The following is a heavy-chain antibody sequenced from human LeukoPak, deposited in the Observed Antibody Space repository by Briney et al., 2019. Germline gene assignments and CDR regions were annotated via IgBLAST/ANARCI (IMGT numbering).Heavy chain of an antibody. Sequence: PGGSLRLSCAASGFTFSNSGMHWVRQAPGKGLEWVAVISYDGSNKYYADSVKGRFTISRDNSKNTLYLQMNSLRAEDTAVYYCARQYSSSWSYYYYGMDVWGQGTTVTVSS. D-gene: IGHD6-13*01. J-gene: IGHJ6*02. CDR3: ARQYSSSWSYYYYGMDV. V-gene: IGHV3-30*03. CDR1: GFTFSNSG. CDR2: ISYDGSNK.